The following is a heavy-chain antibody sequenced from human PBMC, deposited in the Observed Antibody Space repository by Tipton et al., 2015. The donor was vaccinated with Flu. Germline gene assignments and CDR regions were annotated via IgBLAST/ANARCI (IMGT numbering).Heavy chain of an antibody. D-gene: IGHD2-8*01. V-gene: IGHV4-34*01. J-gene: IGHJ4*02. CDR2: INHSGST. CDR1: GGSFSGYY. Sequence: PSLTCAVYGGSFSGYYWSWIRQPPGKGLEWIGEINHSGSTNYNPSLKSRVTISGDTSKNQFSLILSAVTAADTAVYYCARGRRPRRPVLAPPGYFDYWGQGTLVTVSS. CDR3: ARGRRPRRPVLAPPGYFDY.